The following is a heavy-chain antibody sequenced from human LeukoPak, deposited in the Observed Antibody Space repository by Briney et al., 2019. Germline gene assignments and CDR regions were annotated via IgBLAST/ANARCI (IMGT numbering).Heavy chain of an antibody. J-gene: IGHJ4*02. CDR3: TRGSPTVSAGYN. CDR2: VYTDGRT. D-gene: IGHD1-1*01. CDR1: GFTVNRDY. Sequence: PGGSLRLSCAPSGFTVNRDYMSWVRQSPGKGLEWVSVVYTDGRTLYADSVKGRFTISRDDSKNTVFLQMNSLRAEDTAIYFCTRGSPTVSAGYNWGRGTVVTVTS. V-gene: IGHV3-53*01.